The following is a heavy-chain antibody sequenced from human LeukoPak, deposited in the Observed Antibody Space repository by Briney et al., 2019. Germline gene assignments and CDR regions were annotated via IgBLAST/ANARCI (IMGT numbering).Heavy chain of an antibody. V-gene: IGHV4-39*01. CDR3: ASGRNLDAFEI. J-gene: IGHJ3*02. CDR1: GGSISGSNYY. CDR2: IYYSGST. D-gene: IGHD2/OR15-2a*01. Sequence: SETLSLTCVVSGGSISGSNYYWGWIRQPPGKGPEWTGSIYYSGSTYYKPSLKSRVSVSADTSKNKFSLKLSSVTAADTAVYYSASGRNLDAFEIWGQGTMVTVSS.